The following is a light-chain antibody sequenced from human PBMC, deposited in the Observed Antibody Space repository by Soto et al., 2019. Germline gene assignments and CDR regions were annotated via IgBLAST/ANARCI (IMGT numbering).Light chain of an antibody. V-gene: IGLV2-23*02. CDR1: SSDVGSYKL. CDR2: EVS. CDR3: CSYAGSNTYV. J-gene: IGLJ1*01. Sequence: QSALTQPASVSGSPGQSITISCTGTSSDVGSYKLVSWYLQHPGKAPKLMIYEVSKRPSGVSNRFSGSKSGNTASLTISGLQAEDEADYYCCSYAGSNTYVFGTGTKVTVL.